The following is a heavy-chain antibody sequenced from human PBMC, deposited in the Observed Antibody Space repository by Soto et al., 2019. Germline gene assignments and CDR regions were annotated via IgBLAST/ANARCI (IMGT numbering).Heavy chain of an antibody. Sequence: EVQLAESGGGLAQPGGSLRLSCAASGFTLSGYAMDWVRQAQGKGLEYVSGISSNGVGTYYANSVQGRFTISRDNSKNTVYLQMGSLRPEDMAVYYCARRARQDFYYMDVWGKGTTVTVSS. CDR1: GFTLSGYA. J-gene: IGHJ6*03. CDR2: ISSNGVGT. D-gene: IGHD6-6*01. CDR3: ARRARQDFYYMDV. V-gene: IGHV3-64*01.